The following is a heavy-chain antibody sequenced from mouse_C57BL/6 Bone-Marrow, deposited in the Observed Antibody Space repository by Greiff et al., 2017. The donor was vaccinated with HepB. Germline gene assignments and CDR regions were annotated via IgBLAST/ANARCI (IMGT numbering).Heavy chain of an antibody. Sequence: QVQLKQPGAELVMPGASVKLSCKASGYTFTSYWMHWVKQRPGQGLEWIGEIDPSDSYTNYNQKFKGKSTLTVDKSSSTAYLQLSSLTSEDSAVYYCARNYYGCSYWYFDVWGTGTTVTVSS. CDR3: ARNYYGCSYWYFDV. J-gene: IGHJ1*03. CDR1: GYTFTSYW. CDR2: IDPSDSYT. D-gene: IGHD1-1*01. V-gene: IGHV1-69*01.